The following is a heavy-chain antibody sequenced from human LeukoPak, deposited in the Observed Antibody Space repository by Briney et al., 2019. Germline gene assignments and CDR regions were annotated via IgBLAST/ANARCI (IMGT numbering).Heavy chain of an antibody. D-gene: IGHD3-10*01. CDR1: GYSFTSYW. Sequence: GESLKISCKGSGYSFTSYWISLVRQMPGKGLEWMGRIDPSDSYTNYSPSFQGHVTISADKSISTAYLQWSSLKASGTAMYYCARRITYGSGIGGYWGQGTLVTVSS. CDR3: ARRITYGSGIGGY. V-gene: IGHV5-10-1*01. CDR2: IDPSDSYT. J-gene: IGHJ4*02.